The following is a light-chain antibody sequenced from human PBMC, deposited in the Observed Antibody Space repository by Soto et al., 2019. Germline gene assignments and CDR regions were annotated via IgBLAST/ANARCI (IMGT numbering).Light chain of an antibody. CDR3: QQYGSSVT. J-gene: IGKJ4*01. Sequence: DIVLTQSPGTLSLSPGERATLSCRASQSVRSRYLAWYQQKAGQAPRLLIYDASRRATGMPDRFSGSGSGTDFTLTISSLEPEDFAVYYCQQYGSSVTFGGGTKVEIK. CDR1: QSVRSRY. V-gene: IGKV3-20*01. CDR2: DAS.